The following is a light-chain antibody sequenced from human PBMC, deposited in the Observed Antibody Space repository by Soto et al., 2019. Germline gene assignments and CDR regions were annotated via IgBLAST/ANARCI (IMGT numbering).Light chain of an antibody. Sequence: QSVLTQPRSVSGSPGQSVTISCTGTSSDVGGYNYVSWYQQHPGKAPKLMIYDVSKRPSGVPDRFSGSKSGNTASLTISGLQAEAEADYYCCSYAGSYTFPFVFGTGTRSPS. CDR2: DVS. J-gene: IGLJ1*01. CDR1: SSDVGGYNY. CDR3: CSYAGSYTFPFV. V-gene: IGLV2-11*01.